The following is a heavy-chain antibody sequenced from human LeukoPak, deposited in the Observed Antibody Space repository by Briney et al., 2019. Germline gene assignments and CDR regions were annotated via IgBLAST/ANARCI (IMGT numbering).Heavy chain of an antibody. CDR3: ARDPLRGVFDY. CDR2: INPSGGST. CDR1: GYTLTSYY. Sequence: ASVKVSCKASGYTLTSYYLHWVRQAPGQGLEWMGIINPSGGSTSYSQKFQGKVTMTRDTSTSTVYMELSSLRSEDTAVYYCARDPLRGVFDYWGQGTLVTVSS. D-gene: IGHD3-10*01. V-gene: IGHV1-46*01. J-gene: IGHJ4*02.